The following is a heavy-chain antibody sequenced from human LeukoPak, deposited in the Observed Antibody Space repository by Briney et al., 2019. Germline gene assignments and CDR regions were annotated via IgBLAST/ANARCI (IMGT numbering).Heavy chain of an antibody. V-gene: IGHV4-59*04. Sequence: SETLSLTCSVSRDSINIYYWSWIRQPPGKGLEWIGYIYYSGSTYYNPSLKSRVTISVDTSKNQFSLKLSSVTAADTAVYYCTLRSGREWLLIRYMDVWGKGTTVTVSS. CDR3: TLRSGREWLLIRYMDV. D-gene: IGHD3-3*01. CDR1: RDSINIYY. J-gene: IGHJ6*03. CDR2: IYYSGST.